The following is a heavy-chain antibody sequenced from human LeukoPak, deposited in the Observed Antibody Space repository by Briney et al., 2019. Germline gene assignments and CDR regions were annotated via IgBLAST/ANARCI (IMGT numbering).Heavy chain of an antibody. J-gene: IGHJ4*02. D-gene: IGHD2-2*01. V-gene: IGHV4-34*01. CDR2: INHRGST. CDR1: GGSFSGYY. CDR3: ARDRRYCSSTSCSLYYFDY. Sequence: PSETLSLTCAVYGGSFSGYYWSWIRQPPRKGLEWIGEINHRGSTNYNPSLKSRVTISVDTSKDQFSLKLSSVTAADTAVYYCARDRRYCSSTSCSLYYFDYWGQGTLITVSS.